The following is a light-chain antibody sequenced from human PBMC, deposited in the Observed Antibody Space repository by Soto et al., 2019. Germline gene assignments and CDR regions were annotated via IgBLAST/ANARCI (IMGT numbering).Light chain of an antibody. CDR3: QQYNSHPRT. V-gene: IGKV1-5*03. Sequence: DIQMTQSPSTLSASVGDRVTITCRASQSISSWLAWYQQKPGKAPKLLTYKATSLESGVPSRFGGSGSGTEFTLTISSLQHDDFASYYCQQYNSHPRTFGQGTKVEIK. CDR1: QSISSW. CDR2: KAT. J-gene: IGKJ1*01.